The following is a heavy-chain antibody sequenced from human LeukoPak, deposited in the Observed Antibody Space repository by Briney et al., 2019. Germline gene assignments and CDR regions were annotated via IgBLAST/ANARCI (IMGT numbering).Heavy chain of an antibody. D-gene: IGHD6-13*01. CDR2: ISAYNGNT. CDR3: ATSPTLYSSSWYGGGY. Sequence: GASVKVSCKASGYTFTSYGISWVRQAPGQGLEWMGWISAYNGNTNYAQKLQGRVTMTTDTSTSTAYMELRSLRSDDTAVYYCATSPTLYSSSWYGGGYWGQGTLVTVSS. J-gene: IGHJ4*02. V-gene: IGHV1-18*01. CDR1: GYTFTSYG.